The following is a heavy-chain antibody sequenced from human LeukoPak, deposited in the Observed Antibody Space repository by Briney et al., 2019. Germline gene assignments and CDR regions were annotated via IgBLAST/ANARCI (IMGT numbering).Heavy chain of an antibody. J-gene: IGHJ4*02. CDR3: ARSEQDYYDSSGYYY. CDR1: GFTFSSYS. V-gene: IGHV3-21*01. Sequence: GGYLRLSCAASGFTFSSYSMNWVRQAPGKGLEWVSSISSSSSYIYYADSVKSRFTISRDNAKNSLYLQMNSLRAEDTAVYYCARSEQDYYDSSGYYYWGQGTLVTVSS. D-gene: IGHD3-22*01. CDR2: ISSSSSYI.